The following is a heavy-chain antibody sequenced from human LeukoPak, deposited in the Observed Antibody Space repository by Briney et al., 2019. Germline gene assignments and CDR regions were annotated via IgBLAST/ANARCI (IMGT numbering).Heavy chain of an antibody. CDR3: ARENDTIADNTFDI. Sequence: SETLSLTCTVSGGSISISSSYWGWIRQPPGKGLEWVGSVHYSGNTFYNPSLKSRVTISLDTSKNHFSLKVHSVTAADTAVYYCARENDTIADNTFDIWGQGTVVTVSS. V-gene: IGHV4-39*07. CDR1: GGSISISSSY. D-gene: IGHD1-1*01. CDR2: VHYSGNT. J-gene: IGHJ3*02.